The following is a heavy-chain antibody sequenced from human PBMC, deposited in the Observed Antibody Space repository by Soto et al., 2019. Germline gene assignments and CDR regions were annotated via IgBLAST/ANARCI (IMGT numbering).Heavy chain of an antibody. D-gene: IGHD2-2*01. V-gene: IGHV3-21*01. Sequence: GGSLRLSCAASGFTFSSYSMNWVRQAPGKGLEWVSSISSSSSYIYYADSVKGRFTISRDNAKNSLYLQMNSLRAEDTAVYYCARDEEGIVVVPAAPKVVDYWGQGTLVTVSS. J-gene: IGHJ4*02. CDR2: ISSSSSYI. CDR3: ARDEEGIVVVPAAPKVVDY. CDR1: GFTFSSYS.